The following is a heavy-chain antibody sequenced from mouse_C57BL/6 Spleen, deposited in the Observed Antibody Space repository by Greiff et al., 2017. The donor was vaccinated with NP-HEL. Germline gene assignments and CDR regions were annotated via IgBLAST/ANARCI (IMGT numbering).Heavy chain of an antibody. CDR2: INPNNGGT. D-gene: IGHD2-4*01. CDR1: GYTFTDYN. CDR3: ARDYYDYDYFDY. V-gene: IGHV1-22*01. Sequence: EVQLQQSGPELVKPGASVKMSCKASGYTFTDYNMHWVKQSHGKSLEWIGYINPNNGGTSYNQKFKGKATLTVNKSSSTAYMELRSLTSEDSAVYYCARDYYDYDYFDYWGQGTTLTVSS. J-gene: IGHJ2*01.